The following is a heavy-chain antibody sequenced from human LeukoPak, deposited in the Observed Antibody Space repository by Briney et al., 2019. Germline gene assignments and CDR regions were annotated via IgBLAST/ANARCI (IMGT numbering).Heavy chain of an antibody. CDR1: GFTVSSNY. CDR2: IYSGGST. Sequence: PGGSLRLSCAASGFTVSSNYMSWVRQAPGKGLEWVSVIYSGGSTYYADSVKGRFTISRGNSKNTLYLQMNSLRAEDTAVYYCARHIFYYYYMDVWGKGTTVTISS. J-gene: IGHJ6*03. D-gene: IGHD2-21*01. CDR3: ARHIFYYYYMDV. V-gene: IGHV3-53*01.